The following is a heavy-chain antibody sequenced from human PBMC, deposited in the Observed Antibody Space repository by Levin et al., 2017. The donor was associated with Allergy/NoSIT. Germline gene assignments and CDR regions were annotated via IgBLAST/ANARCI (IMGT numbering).Heavy chain of an antibody. CDR3: ARGGGEQWLNWFDP. CDR1: GGTFSSYA. Sequence: GASVKVSCKASGGTFSSYAISWVRQAPGQGLEWMGGIIPIFGTANYAQKFQGRVTITADESTSTAYMELSSLRSEDTAVYYCARGGGEQWLNWFDPWGQGTLVTVSS. V-gene: IGHV1-69*13. D-gene: IGHD6-19*01. CDR2: IIPIFGTA. J-gene: IGHJ5*02.